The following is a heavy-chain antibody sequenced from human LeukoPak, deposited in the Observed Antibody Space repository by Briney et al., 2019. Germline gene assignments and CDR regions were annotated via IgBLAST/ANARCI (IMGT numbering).Heavy chain of an antibody. Sequence: SETLSRTCTVSGGSISSYYCSWIRQPPGKGLEWIGYIYYSGSTNYNPSLKSRVTISVDTSKNQFSLKLSSVTAADTAVYYCARDLTYDSSGYYYPWGQGTLVTVSS. CDR2: IYYSGST. J-gene: IGHJ1*01. CDR3: ARDLTYDSSGYYYP. CDR1: GGSISSYY. D-gene: IGHD3-22*01. V-gene: IGHV4-59*01.